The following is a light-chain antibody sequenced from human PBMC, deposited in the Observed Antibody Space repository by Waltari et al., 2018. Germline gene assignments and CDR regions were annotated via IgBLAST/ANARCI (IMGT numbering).Light chain of an antibody. J-gene: IGLJ1*01. CDR2: EVI. Sequence: QSALTQPASVSGTLGQSITISCTGTPSDVGNYDLVSWYQHHPGKAPKLLICEVIKRPSGVSSRVSGSKSGNTASLTISGLQAEDEADYYCCSYAGRGTYVFGSGTKVTVL. CDR1: PSDVGNYDL. V-gene: IGLV2-23*02. CDR3: CSYAGRGTYV.